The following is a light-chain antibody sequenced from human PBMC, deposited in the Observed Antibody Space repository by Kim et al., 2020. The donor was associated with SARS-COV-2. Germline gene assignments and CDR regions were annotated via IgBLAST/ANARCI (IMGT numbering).Light chain of an antibody. CDR2: DDS. Sequence: VTISCSGDFSNIGNNAVNGYQQIPGKAPKLLISDDSELSAGVSARFSGSRSRSAASASLTISELQSEDEAQYYCSTWDDTVYGWVFGGGTQLTVL. CDR1: FSNIGNNA. V-gene: IGLV1-36*01. J-gene: IGLJ3*02. CDR3: STWDDTVYGWV.